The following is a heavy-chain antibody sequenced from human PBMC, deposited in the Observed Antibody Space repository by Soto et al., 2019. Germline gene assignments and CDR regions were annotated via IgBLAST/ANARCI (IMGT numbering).Heavy chain of an antibody. CDR1: GYRFTSYV. V-gene: IGHV1-3*01. D-gene: IGHD2-2*01. Sequence: ASVKVSCKASGYRFTSYVIYWVREAPGQRLEWMGWINAGNGNTKYSQKFQGRVTITSDTSASTAYMELSSLRSEDTAGYFCARGVENIVVVLDVSGYYGMDVWGQGTTVTVSS. CDR3: ARGVENIVVVLDVSGYYGMDV. CDR2: INAGNGNT. J-gene: IGHJ6*02.